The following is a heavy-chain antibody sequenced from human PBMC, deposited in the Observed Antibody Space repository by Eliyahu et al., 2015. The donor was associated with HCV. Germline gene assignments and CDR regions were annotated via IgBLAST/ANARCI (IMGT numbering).Heavy chain of an antibody. V-gene: IGHV1-18*01. CDR3: AKVPGNNPWYFDP. CDR2: XSAFNGNT. D-gene: IGHD2-15*01. CDR1: GYTXAYFG. J-gene: IGHJ5*02. Sequence: QIHLVQSGXXVKEPGASVKVSXRASGYTXAYFGXSWVRXAPGXRPEWMGXXSAFNGNTNYAQNLQGRITMTTDSSTDTAYMELRDLRSDDTAVYYCAKVPGNNPWYFDPWGQGTLVTVSS.